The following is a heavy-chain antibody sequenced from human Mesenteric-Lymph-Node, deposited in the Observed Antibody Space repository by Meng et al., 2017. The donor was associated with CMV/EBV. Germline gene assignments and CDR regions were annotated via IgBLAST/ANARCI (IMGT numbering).Heavy chain of an antibody. Sequence: TRAVSGGSISSSHWWSWVRQSPGKGLEWLGEIYHSGSTNYNPSLKSRVTISVDKSKNQFSLKLNSVTAADTAVYYCARSFEGLGLFDYWGQGTLVTSPQ. CDR1: GGSISSSHW. D-gene: IGHD3-16*01. CDR2: IYHSGST. J-gene: IGHJ4*02. V-gene: IGHV4-4*02. CDR3: ARSFEGLGLFDY.